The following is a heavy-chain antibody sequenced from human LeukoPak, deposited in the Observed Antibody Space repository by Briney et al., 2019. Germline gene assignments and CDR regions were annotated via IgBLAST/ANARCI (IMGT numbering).Heavy chain of an antibody. CDR2: INHSGST. J-gene: IGHJ3*02. V-gene: IGHV4-34*01. Sequence: SETLSLTCAVYGGSFSGYYWSWIRQPPGKGLEWIGEINHSGSTNYNPSLKSRVTISVDTSKNQFSLRLRSVTAADTAVYYCAGDGVSLSRAPNFDIWGQGTMVTVSS. CDR1: GGSFSGYY. D-gene: IGHD3-10*01. CDR3: AGDGVSLSRAPNFDI.